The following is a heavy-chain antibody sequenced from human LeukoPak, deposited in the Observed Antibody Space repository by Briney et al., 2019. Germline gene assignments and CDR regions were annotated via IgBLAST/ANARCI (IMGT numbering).Heavy chain of an antibody. CDR2: IYHSGST. CDR3: ARRGTGYDSSGYAPTSFDY. D-gene: IGHD3-22*01. V-gene: IGHV4-30-2*01. CDR1: GGSISSGGYY. J-gene: IGHJ4*02. Sequence: ASQTLSLTCTVSGGSISSGGYYWSWIRQPPGKGLEWIGYIYHSGSTYYNPSLKSRVTISVDRSKNQFSLKLSSVTAADTAVYYCARRGTGYDSSGYAPTSFDYWGQGTLVTVSS.